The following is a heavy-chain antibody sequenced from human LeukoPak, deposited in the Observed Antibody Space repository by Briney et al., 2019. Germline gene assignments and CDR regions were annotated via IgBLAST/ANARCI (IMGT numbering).Heavy chain of an antibody. D-gene: IGHD2/OR15-2a*01. Sequence: ASVKLSCKASGYIFTGYFMHWVRQAPGQGLEWMGWINPTSGGTSYAQKFQGRVTMTKDTSISTAYMELTRLRSDDTAVYYCARAKEYSTLGDWFYAWGQGNLVTVSA. CDR3: ARAKEYSTLGDWFYA. V-gene: IGHV1-2*02. CDR1: GYIFTGYF. CDR2: INPTSGGT. J-gene: IGHJ5*02.